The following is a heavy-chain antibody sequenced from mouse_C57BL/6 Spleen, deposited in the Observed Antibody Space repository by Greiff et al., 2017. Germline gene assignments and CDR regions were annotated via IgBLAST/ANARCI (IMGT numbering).Heavy chain of an antibody. V-gene: IGHV1-54*01. CDR3: ARRGDYDPYWYFDV. Sequence: VQLQESGAELVRPGTSVKVSCKASGYAFTNYLIEWVKQRPGQGLEWIGVINPGSGGTNYNEKFKGKATLTADKSSSTAYMQLSSLTSEDSAVYFCARRGDYDPYWYFDVGGTGTTVTVSS. CDR1: GYAFTNYL. CDR2: INPGSGGT. J-gene: IGHJ1*03. D-gene: IGHD2-4*01.